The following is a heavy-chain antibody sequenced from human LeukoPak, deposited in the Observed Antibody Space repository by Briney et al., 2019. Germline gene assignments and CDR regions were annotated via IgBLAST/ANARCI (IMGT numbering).Heavy chain of an antibody. J-gene: IGHJ5*02. V-gene: IGHV3-23*01. CDR3: AKDYSSGPPIWFDP. CDR1: GFTFSSYA. D-gene: IGHD6-19*01. Sequence: QSGGSLRLSCAASGFTFSSYAMSWVRQAPGKGLEWVSAIGGSGGSTYYADSVKGRFTISRDNSKNTLYLQMNSLRAEDTAVYYCAKDYSSGPPIWFDPWGQGTLVTVSS. CDR2: IGGSGGST.